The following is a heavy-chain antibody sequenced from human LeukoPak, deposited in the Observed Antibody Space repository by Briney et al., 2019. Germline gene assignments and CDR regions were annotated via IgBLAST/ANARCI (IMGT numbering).Heavy chain of an antibody. D-gene: IGHD1-26*01. Sequence: GGSLRLSCVASGFTFEKYVMNWVRQAPGRGLEWLATIYGSGVSISYADSVKGRFTISRDNSNNTLYLQMNSLRAEDTAMYFCAKDLGWELPAEAYWGQGILVTVSS. CDR1: GFTFEKYV. CDR2: IYGSGVSI. V-gene: IGHV3-23*01. CDR3: AKDLGWELPAEAY. J-gene: IGHJ4*02.